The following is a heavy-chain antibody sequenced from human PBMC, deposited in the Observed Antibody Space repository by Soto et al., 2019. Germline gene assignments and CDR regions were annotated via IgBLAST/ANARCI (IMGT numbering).Heavy chain of an antibody. J-gene: IGHJ4*02. V-gene: IGHV3-48*01. Sequence: EVQLVESGGGLVQPGGSLRLSCAASGFTFSSYSMNWVRQAPGKGLEWVSYISSRSSTIYYADSVKGRFTISRDNAKNSLYLQMNSLRAEDTTVYYCTRDLNYALFDYWGQGTLVTVSS. CDR1: GFTFSSYS. D-gene: IGHD1-7*01. CDR3: TRDLNYALFDY. CDR2: ISSRSSTI.